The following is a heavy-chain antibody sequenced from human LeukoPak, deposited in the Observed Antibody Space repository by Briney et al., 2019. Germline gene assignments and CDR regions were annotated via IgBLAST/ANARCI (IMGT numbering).Heavy chain of an antibody. CDR3: ARGIFVEQWLVYSWLGNYYYMDV. Sequence: GASVKVSCKASGGTFSNYAINWVRQAPGQGLEWMGWMNPNSGNTGYAQKFQGRVTITRNTSISTAYMELSSLRSEDTAVYYCARGIFVEQWLVYSWLGNYYYMDVWGKGTTVTVSS. J-gene: IGHJ6*03. D-gene: IGHD6-19*01. V-gene: IGHV1-8*03. CDR1: GGTFSNYA. CDR2: MNPNSGNT.